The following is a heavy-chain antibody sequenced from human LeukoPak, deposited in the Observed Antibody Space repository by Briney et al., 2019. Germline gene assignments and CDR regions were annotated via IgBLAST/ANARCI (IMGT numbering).Heavy chain of an antibody. J-gene: IGHJ4*02. CDR2: INEDGRTI. CDR3: ARDLTGGREV. Sequence: PGGSLRLSCAVSGFTLTDWWMHWVRQAPGKGLMWVSRINEDGRTINYADSVEGRFTISRDRAKNTLYLQMNSLGVEDTAVYFCARDLTGGREVWGQGTLVTVSS. V-gene: IGHV3-74*01. D-gene: IGHD3-9*01. CDR1: GFTLTDWW.